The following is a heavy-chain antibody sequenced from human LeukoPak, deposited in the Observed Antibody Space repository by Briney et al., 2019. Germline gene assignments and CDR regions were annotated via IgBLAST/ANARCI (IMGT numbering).Heavy chain of an antibody. Sequence: GASVKVSCKASGGTFSSYAISWVRQAPGQGLEWMGGIIPIFGTANYAQKFQGRVTITADESTSTAYMELSSLRSEDTAAYYCATAFYSSTSAWGEWGQGTLVTVSS. D-gene: IGHD2-2*01. J-gene: IGHJ4*02. CDR1: GGTFSSYA. V-gene: IGHV1-69*13. CDR3: ATAFYSSTSAWGE. CDR2: IIPIFGTA.